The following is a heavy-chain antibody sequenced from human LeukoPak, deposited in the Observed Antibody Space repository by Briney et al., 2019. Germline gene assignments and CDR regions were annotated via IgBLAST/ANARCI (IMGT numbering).Heavy chain of an antibody. Sequence: ASVKVSCKVSGGTFSSYAISWVRQAPGQGLEWMGGIIPIFGTANYAQKFQGRVTITTDESTSTAYMELSSLRSEDTAVYYCARGKITVNSYDFWSGYYIGYFDYWGQGTLVTVSS. D-gene: IGHD3-3*01. V-gene: IGHV1-69*05. CDR1: GGTFSSYA. CDR2: IIPIFGTA. J-gene: IGHJ4*02. CDR3: ARGKITVNSYDFWSGYYIGYFDY.